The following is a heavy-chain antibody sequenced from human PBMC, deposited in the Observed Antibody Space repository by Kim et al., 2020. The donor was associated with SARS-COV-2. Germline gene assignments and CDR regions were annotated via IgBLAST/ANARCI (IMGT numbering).Heavy chain of an antibody. V-gene: IGHV1-2*06. D-gene: IGHD6-13*01. CDR1: GYTFTGYY. CDR3: ARVSRWVAAAGPSGLGY. CDR2: INPNSGGT. Sequence: ASVKVSCKASGYTFTGYYMHWVRQAPGQGLEWMGRINPNSGGTNYAQKFQGRVTMTRDTSISTAYMELSRLRSDDTAVYYCARVSRWVAAAGPSGLGYWGQGTLVTVSS. J-gene: IGHJ4*02.